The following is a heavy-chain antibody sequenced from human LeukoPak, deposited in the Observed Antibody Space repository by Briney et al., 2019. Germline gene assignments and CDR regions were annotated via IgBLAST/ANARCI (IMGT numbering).Heavy chain of an antibody. CDR1: GFTFSSYA. J-gene: IGHJ4*02. D-gene: IGHD3-10*01. CDR2: ISYDGSNK. CDR3: ARALRGYYFDY. Sequence: AGGSLRLSCAASGFTFSSYAMHWVRQAPGKGLEWVAVISYDGSNKYYADSVKGRFTISRDNAKNSLYLQMNSLRAEDTAVYYCARALRGYYFDYWGQGTLVTVSS. V-gene: IGHV3-30*04.